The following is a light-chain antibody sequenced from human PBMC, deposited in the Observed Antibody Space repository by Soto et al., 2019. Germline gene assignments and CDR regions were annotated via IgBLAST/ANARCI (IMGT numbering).Light chain of an antibody. J-gene: IGKJ1*01. V-gene: IGKV3-11*01. CDR2: DAS. CDR3: QQRYRWPET. Sequence: EIVLTQSPGTLSLSPGERATLSCRASQSVSNYLAWYQQKPDQSPSLLIYDASNRATGIPARFSGSVSGTDFTLSMSSLQPEDFAVYYCQQRYRWPETFGQGTKGEIK. CDR1: QSVSNY.